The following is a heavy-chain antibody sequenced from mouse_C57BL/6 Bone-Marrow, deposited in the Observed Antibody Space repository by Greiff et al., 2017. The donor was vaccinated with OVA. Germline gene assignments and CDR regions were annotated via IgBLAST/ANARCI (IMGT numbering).Heavy chain of an antibody. Sequence: VHVKQSGAELVRPGSSVKMSCKTSGYTFTSYGINWVKQRPGQGLEWIGYIYIGNGYTEYNEKFKGKATLTSDTSSSTAYMQLSSLTSEDSASYFCARRGPYYYGSRGAMDCWGQGTSVTVSS. CDR1: GYTFTSYG. CDR2: IYIGNGYT. J-gene: IGHJ4*01. V-gene: IGHV1-58*01. D-gene: IGHD1-1*01. CDR3: ARRGPYYYGSRGAMDC.